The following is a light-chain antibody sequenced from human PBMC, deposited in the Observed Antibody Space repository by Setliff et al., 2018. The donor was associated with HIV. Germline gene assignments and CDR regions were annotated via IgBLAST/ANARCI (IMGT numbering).Light chain of an antibody. Sequence: QSVLTQPPSVSGAPGQRVTISCTGSSSNIGAGYDVHWYQQVPGKAPKLIIHDVSNRPSGVSNRFSGSKSGNTASLTISDLQADDEADYYCYSYTNSSTLVFGGGTKVTVL. J-gene: IGLJ3*02. CDR3: YSYTNSSTLV. V-gene: IGLV1-40*01. CDR1: SSNIGAGYD. CDR2: DVS.